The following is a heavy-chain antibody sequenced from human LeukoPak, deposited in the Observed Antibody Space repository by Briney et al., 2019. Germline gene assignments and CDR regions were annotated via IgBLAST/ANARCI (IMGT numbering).Heavy chain of an antibody. V-gene: IGHV3-21*01. Sequence: PGGSLRLSCAASGFTFSSYSMNWVRQAPGKGLEWVTSISSSSSYIYYADSVKGRFTISRDNAKNSLYLQMNSLRAEDTAVYYCARDNQDTAGSVYYMDVWGKGTTVTLSS. CDR3: ARDNQDTAGSVYYMDV. CDR2: ISSSSSYI. J-gene: IGHJ6*03. CDR1: GFTFSSYS. D-gene: IGHD3-10*01.